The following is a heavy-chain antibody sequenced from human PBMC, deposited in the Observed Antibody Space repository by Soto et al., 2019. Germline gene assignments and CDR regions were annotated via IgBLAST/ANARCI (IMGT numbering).Heavy chain of an antibody. Sequence: GASVNVSCKASGYTFTSYGISWVRQAPGQGLEWMGWISAYNGNTNYAQKLQGRVTMTTDTSTSTAYMELRSLRSDDTAVYYCARDARDVVVVPAARVHDAFDIWGQGTMVTVSS. CDR2: ISAYNGNT. D-gene: IGHD2-2*01. V-gene: IGHV1-18*01. CDR3: ARDARDVVVVPAARVHDAFDI. J-gene: IGHJ3*02. CDR1: GYTFTSYG.